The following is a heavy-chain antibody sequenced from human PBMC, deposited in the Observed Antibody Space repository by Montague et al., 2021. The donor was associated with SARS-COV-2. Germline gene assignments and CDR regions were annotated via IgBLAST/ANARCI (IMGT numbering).Heavy chain of an antibody. CDR2: INPSGST. D-gene: IGHD2-2*01. CDR3: ARGDIVVVPAALGIAFYYYYYMDV. CDR1: GGSFSGYY. V-gene: IGHV4-34*01. J-gene: IGHJ6*03. Sequence: SETLSLTCAVYGGSFSGYYWSWIRQPPGKGLEWIGEINPSGSTNYNPSLKSRVTISVDTSKNQFSLKLSSVTAADTAVYYCARGDIVVVPAALGIAFYYYYYMDVWGKGTTVTVSS.